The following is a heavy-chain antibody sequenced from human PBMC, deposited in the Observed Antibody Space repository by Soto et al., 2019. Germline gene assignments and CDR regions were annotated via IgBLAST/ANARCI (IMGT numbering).Heavy chain of an antibody. CDR2: IYYSWTT. J-gene: IGHJ3*02. Sequence: QLQLQESGPGLVKPSETLSLSCTVSGRSITSNTYYWGGIRQPPGKGLEWIGSIYYSWTTYYNTSLKSLVTIIVAKSKDQFSLKLRSVTAADTSVYFCARSCSTPSVYTERACAIWGQGTMVTVS. V-gene: IGHV4-39*01. CDR1: GRSITSNTYY. CDR3: ARSCSTPSVYTERACAI. D-gene: IGHD2-2*02.